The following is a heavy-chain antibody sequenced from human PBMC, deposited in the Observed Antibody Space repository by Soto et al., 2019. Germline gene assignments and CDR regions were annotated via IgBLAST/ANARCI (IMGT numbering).Heavy chain of an antibody. CDR1: GGSISSGGYS. Sequence: TLSLTCAVSGGSISSGGYSWNWIRQPPGKGLEWIGYIYHSGSTSYNPSLKSRVSISVDKSENQFSLRLSSVTAADTAIYYCARQAASGTRFDPWGQGTLVTVSS. V-gene: IGHV4-30-2*01. J-gene: IGHJ5*02. CDR3: ARQAASGTRFDP. D-gene: IGHD6-13*01. CDR2: IYHSGST.